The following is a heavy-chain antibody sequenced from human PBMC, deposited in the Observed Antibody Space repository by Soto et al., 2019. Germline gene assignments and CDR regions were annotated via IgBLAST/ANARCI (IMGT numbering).Heavy chain of an antibody. J-gene: IGHJ4*02. CDR1: GGSISTYY. Sequence: QVQLQEPGPGLVKPSETLSLTCSVSGGSISTYYWSWIRQPAGKGLELIGRFYASGYTKYNPSLKSRVTMSLDMSKTHFSLRLGSVTAADTAVYYCARWNKGAMSDYWGQGNLVTVAS. V-gene: IGHV4-4*07. CDR2: FYASGYT. CDR3: ARWNKGAMSDY. D-gene: IGHD1-1*01.